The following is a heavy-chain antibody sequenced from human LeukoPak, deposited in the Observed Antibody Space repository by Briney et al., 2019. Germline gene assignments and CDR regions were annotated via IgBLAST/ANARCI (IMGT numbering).Heavy chain of an antibody. CDR3: ARGGLPGGFDY. D-gene: IGHD7-27*01. V-gene: IGHV3-74*01. J-gene: IGHJ4*02. CDR2: INNDGNRI. Sequence: GGSLRLSCAAPGFTVSNSWMFWVRQAPGKGLMYVSEINNDGNRIRYVDSVKGRFTISRDGAKNTLFLQMNSLRDDDTAMYYCARGGLPGGFDYWGQGILVTVSS. CDR1: GFTVSNSW.